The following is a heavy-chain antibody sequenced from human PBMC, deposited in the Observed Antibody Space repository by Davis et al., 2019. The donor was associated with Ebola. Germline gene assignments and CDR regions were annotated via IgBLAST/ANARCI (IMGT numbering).Heavy chain of an antibody. CDR2: ISWNSGNI. CDR1: GFTFHNYA. CDR3: ATIDSNGDY. D-gene: IGHD1-1*01. V-gene: IGHV3-9*01. Sequence: GGSLRLSCAASGFTFHNYAMHWVRQAPGKGLEWVSGISWNSGNIGYADSVKGRFTISRDNAKNSLYVQMNSLRAEDTALYYCATIDSNGDYWGQGTLVTVSS. J-gene: IGHJ4*02.